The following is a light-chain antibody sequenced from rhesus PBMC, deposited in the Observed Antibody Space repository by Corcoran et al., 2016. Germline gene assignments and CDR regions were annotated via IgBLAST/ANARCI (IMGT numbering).Light chain of an antibody. CDR2: GAS. CDR1: QSVSSY. V-gene: IGKV3-53*01. J-gene: IGKJ1*01. CDR3: QKYSSSPRT. Sequence: QVILTQSPATLSLSPGERATLSCRASQSVSSYLAWYQQKPGQAPRLLIYGASTRATGIPDRLSGRGSGTEFTLTISSLEPEDFAVYYCQKYSSSPRTFGQGTKVEIK.